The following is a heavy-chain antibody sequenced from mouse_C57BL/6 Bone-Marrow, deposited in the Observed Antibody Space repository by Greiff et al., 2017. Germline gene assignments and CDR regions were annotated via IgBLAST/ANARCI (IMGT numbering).Heavy chain of an antibody. D-gene: IGHD1-1*01. CDR3: ASDYGSPWYFDV. CDR2: IHPNSGST. Sequence: QVQLQQPGAELVKPGASVKWSCKAAGYTFTSYWMHWVKQRPGQGLEWIGMIHPNSGSTNYNEKFKSKATLTVDKSSSTAYMQLSSLTSEDSAVYYCASDYGSPWYFDVWGTGTTVTVSS. J-gene: IGHJ1*03. V-gene: IGHV1-64*01. CDR1: GYTFTSYW.